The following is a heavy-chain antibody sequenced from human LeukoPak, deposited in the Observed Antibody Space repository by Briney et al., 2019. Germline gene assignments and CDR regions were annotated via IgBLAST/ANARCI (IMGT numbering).Heavy chain of an antibody. Sequence: GGSLRLSCAASGFTFSDYYMSWIRQAPGKGLEWVSYISSSGSTIYYADSVKGRFTISRDSAKNSLYLQMNSLRAEDTAVYYCARDYLAAAGTFDPWGQGTLVTVSS. D-gene: IGHD6-13*01. CDR1: GFTFSDYY. CDR3: ARDYLAAAGTFDP. CDR2: ISSSGSTI. J-gene: IGHJ5*02. V-gene: IGHV3-11*04.